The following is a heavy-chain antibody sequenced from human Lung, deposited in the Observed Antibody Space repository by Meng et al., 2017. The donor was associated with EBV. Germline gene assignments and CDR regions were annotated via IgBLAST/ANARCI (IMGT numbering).Heavy chain of an antibody. J-gene: IGHJ5*02. CDR1: GDIFNNYG. CDR2: ISAYNGNT. D-gene: IGHD1-14*01. CDR3: ARDLPGGTKGTWLDL. V-gene: IGHV1-18*01. Sequence: GQLVQSEAYVNKPGAAVKVSCKASGDIFNNYGVSWVRQAPGQGPEWMGWISAYNGNTNYAQNFQGRFTMTTDTSTSTAYMELRSLRSDDTAVYYCARDLPGGTKGTWLDLWGQGTLVTVSS.